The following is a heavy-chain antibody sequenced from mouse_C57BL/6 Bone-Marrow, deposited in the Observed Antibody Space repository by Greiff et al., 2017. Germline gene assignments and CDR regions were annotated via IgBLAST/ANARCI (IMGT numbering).Heavy chain of an antibody. Sequence: VMLVESGPGLVQPSQCLSITCTVSGFSLTSYGVHWVRQSPGKGLEWLGVIWSGGSTDYNAAFISRRSISKDNSKSQVYFKMNSLQADDTAIYYCARIDYYAMDYWGQGTSVTVSS. CDR2: IWSGGST. CDR3: ARIDYYAMDY. J-gene: IGHJ4*01. CDR1: GFSLTSYG. V-gene: IGHV2-2*01.